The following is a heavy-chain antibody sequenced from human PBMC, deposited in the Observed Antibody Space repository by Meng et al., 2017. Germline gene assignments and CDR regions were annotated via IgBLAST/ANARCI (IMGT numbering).Heavy chain of an antibody. CDR1: GGTFSSYA. CDR3: ASTIAVAGTGWFDP. V-gene: IGHV1-69*05. CDR2: IIPIFGTA. D-gene: IGHD6-19*01. Sequence: FGVAGETRGASWKGSVKASGGTFSSYAYSWVRQAPGQGLEWMGGIIPIFGTANYAQKFQGRVTITTDESTSTAYMELSSLRSEDTAVYYCASTIAVAGTGWFDPWGQGTLVTVSS. J-gene: IGHJ5*02.